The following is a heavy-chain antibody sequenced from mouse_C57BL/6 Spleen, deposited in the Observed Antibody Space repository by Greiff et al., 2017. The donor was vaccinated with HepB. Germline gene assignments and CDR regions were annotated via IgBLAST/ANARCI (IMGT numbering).Heavy chain of an antibody. Sequence: QVQLQQPGAELVKPGASVKMSCKASGYTFTSYWITWVKQRPGQGLEWIGDIYPGSGSTNYNEKFKSKATLTVDTSSSTAYMQLSSLTSEDSAVYYCARWLLCHSYAMDYWGQGTSVTVSS. J-gene: IGHJ4*01. D-gene: IGHD2-3*01. CDR3: ARWLLCHSYAMDY. CDR2: IYPGSGST. V-gene: IGHV1-55*01. CDR1: GYTFTSYW.